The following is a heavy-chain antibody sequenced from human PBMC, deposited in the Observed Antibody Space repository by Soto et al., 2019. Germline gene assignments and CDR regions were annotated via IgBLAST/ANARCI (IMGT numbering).Heavy chain of an antibody. CDR3: ARDLRYYDILSGGMDV. V-gene: IGHV1-18*01. CDR2: ISAYNGNT. D-gene: IGHD3-9*01. Sequence: ASVKVSCKASGYTFTSYVISWVRQAPGQGLEWMGWISAYNGNTNYAQKLQGRVTMTTDTSTSTAYMELRSLRSDDTAVYYCARDLRYYDILSGGMDVWGQGTTVTVSS. J-gene: IGHJ6*02. CDR1: GYTFTSYV.